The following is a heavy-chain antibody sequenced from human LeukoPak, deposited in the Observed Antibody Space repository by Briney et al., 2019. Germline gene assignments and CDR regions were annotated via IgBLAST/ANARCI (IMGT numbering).Heavy chain of an antibody. CDR2: ISYDGSNK. J-gene: IGHJ4*02. CDR3: AKEFRQLLSLPSAGGISD. V-gene: IGHV3-30*04. CDR1: GFTFSSYA. D-gene: IGHD2-2*01. Sequence: GGSLRLSCAASGFTFSSYAMHWVRQAPGKGLEWVAVISYDGSNKYYADSVKGRFTISRDNSKNTLYLQMNSLRAEDTAVYYCAKEFRQLLSLPSAGGISDWGQGTLVTVSS.